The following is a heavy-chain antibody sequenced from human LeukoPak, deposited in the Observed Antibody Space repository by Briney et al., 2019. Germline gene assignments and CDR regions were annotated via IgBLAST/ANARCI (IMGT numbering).Heavy chain of an antibody. CDR3: ARSVSGDRPMDY. V-gene: IGHV4-59*01. CDR1: GGSISSYY. D-gene: IGHD3-22*01. J-gene: IGHJ4*02. Sequence: SETLSLTCTVSGGSISSYYWSWIRQPPGKGLEWIGYIYYSGSTNYNPSLKSRVTISVDTSKNQFSLKPSSVTAADTAVYYCARSVSGDRPMDYWGQGTLVTVSS. CDR2: IYYSGST.